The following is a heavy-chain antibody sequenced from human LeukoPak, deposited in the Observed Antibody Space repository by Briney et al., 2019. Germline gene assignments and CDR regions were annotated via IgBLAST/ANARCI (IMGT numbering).Heavy chain of an antibody. D-gene: IGHD4-17*01. CDR2: IESDGST. CDR1: GFTFSSYW. V-gene: IGHV3-74*01. J-gene: IGHJ4*02. CDR3: ARQNGGAEYGDYGH. Sequence: PGGSLRLSCAASGFTFSSYWMHWDRQTPGKGLVWVSRIESDGSTIYADSVKGRFTISRDNAKNTLYLQMTSLRAEDTALYYCARQNGGAEYGDYGHWGQGILVTVSS.